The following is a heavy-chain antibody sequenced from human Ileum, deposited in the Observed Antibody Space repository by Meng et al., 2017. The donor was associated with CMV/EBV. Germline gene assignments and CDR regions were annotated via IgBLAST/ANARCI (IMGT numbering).Heavy chain of an antibody. Sequence: LVEVGGVLFQPGRSLGPSCAASGFTFSTDWMHWLGQGPGEGLVWFSRMNSDGSTTDYADSVKGRFTISRDNAKNTLYLQMNSLRVDDTAAYYCATAGQYRLDNWGHGTLVTVSS. CDR3: ATAGQYRLDN. CDR1: GFTFSTDW. V-gene: IGHV3-74*01. J-gene: IGHJ4*01. D-gene: IGHD2-2*01. CDR2: MNSDGSTT.